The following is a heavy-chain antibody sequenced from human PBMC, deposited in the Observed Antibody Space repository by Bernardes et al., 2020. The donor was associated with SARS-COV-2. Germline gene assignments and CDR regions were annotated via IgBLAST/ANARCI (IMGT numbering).Heavy chain of an antibody. D-gene: IGHD3-22*01. CDR3: ARNNYYDSSGSGSEY. J-gene: IGHJ4*02. Sequence: ASVKVSCKASGYTFTGYYMHWVRQAPGQGLGWMGWINPNSGGTNYAQKFQGRVTMTRDTSISTAYMELSRLRSDDTAVYYCARNNYYDSSGSGSEYWGQGTLVTVSS. CDR1: GYTFTGYY. V-gene: IGHV1-2*02. CDR2: INPNSGGT.